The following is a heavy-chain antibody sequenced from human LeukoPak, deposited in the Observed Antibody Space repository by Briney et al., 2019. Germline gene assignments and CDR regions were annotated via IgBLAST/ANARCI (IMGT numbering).Heavy chain of an antibody. CDR2: IYTSGST. D-gene: IGHD4-17*01. Sequence: SETLSFTCTVSGGSISSGSYYWSWIRQPAGKGLEWIGRIYTSGSTNYNPSLKSRVTISVDTSKNQFSLKLSSVTAADTAMYYCARGPLTVTRGFDPWGQGTLVTVSS. J-gene: IGHJ5*02. V-gene: IGHV4-61*02. CDR3: ARGPLTVTRGFDP. CDR1: GGSISSGSYY.